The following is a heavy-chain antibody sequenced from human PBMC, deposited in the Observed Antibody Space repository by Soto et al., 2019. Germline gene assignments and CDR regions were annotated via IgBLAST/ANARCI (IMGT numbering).Heavy chain of an antibody. Sequence: EVHLLESGGGLVQPGGSLRLSCAASGFTFSRYAMSWVRQAPGKGLEWVSAISGSGDSTYYGDSVKGRFTISRDNSKNTLYLQMNSLRAEDTPVYYCAKDGRELATEGTNFDYWGQGTLVTVPS. CDR1: GFTFSRYA. CDR3: AKDGRELATEGTNFDY. D-gene: IGHD1-26*01. CDR2: ISGSGDST. V-gene: IGHV3-23*01. J-gene: IGHJ4*02.